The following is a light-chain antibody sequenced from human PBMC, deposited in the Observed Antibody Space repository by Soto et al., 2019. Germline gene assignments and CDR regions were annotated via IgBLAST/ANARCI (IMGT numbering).Light chain of an antibody. CDR2: SDT. CDR3: SAWDGSLSGRV. Sequence: QSVLTQPPSASGTAGQRVTISCSGSSSNIGSNYVYWYRQLPGTAPKLLIYSDTQRPSGVPDRFSGSKSGTSASLAISGLRSEDEADYYCSAWDGSLSGRVFGGGTKLTVL. V-gene: IGLV1-47*02. CDR1: SSNIGSNY. J-gene: IGLJ2*01.